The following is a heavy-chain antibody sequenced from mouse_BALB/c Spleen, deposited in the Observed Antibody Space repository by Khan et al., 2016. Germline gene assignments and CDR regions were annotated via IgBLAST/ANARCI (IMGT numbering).Heavy chain of an antibody. D-gene: IGHD2-2*01. V-gene: IGHV14-3*02. J-gene: IGHJ2*01. CDR1: GFNIKDTY. CDR3: AIRLRRGFDY. CDR2: IDPANGNT. Sequence: VQLQQSGAELVKPGASVKLSCTASGFNIKDTYMHWVKQRPEQGLERIGRIDPANGNTKYDPKFQGKATITADTSSNTAYLQLSSLTSEDTAVYYCAIRLRRGFDYWCQGTTLTVSS.